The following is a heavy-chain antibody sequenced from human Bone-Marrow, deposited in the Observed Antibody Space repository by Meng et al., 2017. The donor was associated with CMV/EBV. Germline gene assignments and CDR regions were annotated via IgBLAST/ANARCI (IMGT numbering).Heavy chain of an antibody. CDR1: GFTFSGYT. J-gene: IGHJ4*02. V-gene: IGHV3-21*01. CDR2: ISTSSIYI. Sequence: GESLKISCIASGFTFSGYTMNWVRQAPGKGLEWISSISTSSIYIHYADSVKGRFTISRDNAKNSLNLQLNSLRAEDTAVYYRARIGSLYDSSGHWFGYWGQGTPVTVSS. D-gene: IGHD3-22*01. CDR3: ARIGSLYDSSGHWFGY.